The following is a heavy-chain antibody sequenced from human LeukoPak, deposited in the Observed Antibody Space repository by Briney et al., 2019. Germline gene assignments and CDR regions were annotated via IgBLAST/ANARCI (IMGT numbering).Heavy chain of an antibody. D-gene: IGHD6-6*01. CDR2: IYISGST. Sequence: SETLSLTCTVSGDSISRRNCYWSWIRQSAGKGLEWIGRIYISGSTNYNPSLRSRVSISLDTSKNQVFLNVSSVTVADTAVYYCARGSAFDSWGLGTLVTVSS. CDR3: ARGSAFDS. J-gene: IGHJ4*02. CDR1: GDSISRRNCY. V-gene: IGHV4-61*02.